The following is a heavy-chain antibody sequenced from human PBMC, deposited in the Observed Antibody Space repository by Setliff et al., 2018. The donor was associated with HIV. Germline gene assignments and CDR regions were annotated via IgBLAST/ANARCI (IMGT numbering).Heavy chain of an antibody. CDR2: IYYSGTT. Sequence: TSETLSLTCIVSGVSTSTSTYYWGWIRQPPGKGLEWIGYIYYSGTTYYNPSLRGRVTISVDRSRNQFSLTLNSVTAADTATYYCASRGIVVVTMSMPDEFFVHWGHGTLVTVSS. J-gene: IGHJ1*01. CDR1: GVSTSTSTYY. D-gene: IGHD2-21*02. CDR3: ASRGIVVVTMSMPDEFFVH. V-gene: IGHV4-39*01.